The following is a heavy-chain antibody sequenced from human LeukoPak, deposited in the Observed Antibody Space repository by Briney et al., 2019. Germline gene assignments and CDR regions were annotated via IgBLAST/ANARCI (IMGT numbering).Heavy chain of an antibody. Sequence: GGSLTLSRAASGFNFANHAMSWVRQTPGKGLEWVSAISGGGHITYYADSVTGRFTISRDNSKDTVFLQMNSLRPGDTAIYYCVREDTPATANYWGQGTMVTISS. D-gene: IGHD2-21*02. CDR1: GFNFANHA. J-gene: IGHJ4*02. CDR3: VREDTPATANY. V-gene: IGHV3-23*01. CDR2: ISGGGHIT.